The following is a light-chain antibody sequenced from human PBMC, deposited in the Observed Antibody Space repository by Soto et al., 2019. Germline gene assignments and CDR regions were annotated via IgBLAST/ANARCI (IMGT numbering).Light chain of an antibody. Sequence: DIQMTQSPSSLSASVGDRVTITCRASQSISSYLNWYQQKPGKAPKLLIYAASSLQSGVPSRFSGSGSGTDFTLTISSLQPEDFATYYCRQSYSTPRTFGQGTKA. CDR1: QSISSY. CDR2: AAS. CDR3: RQSYSTPRT. V-gene: IGKV1-39*01. J-gene: IGKJ1*01.